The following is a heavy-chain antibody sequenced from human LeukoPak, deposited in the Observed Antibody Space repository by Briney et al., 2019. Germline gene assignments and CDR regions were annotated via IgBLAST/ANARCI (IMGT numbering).Heavy chain of an antibody. V-gene: IGHV4-39*07. CDR2: IYYSGST. Sequence: PSETLSLTCTASGGSISSSSYYWGWIRQPPGKGLEWIGSIYYSGSTYYNPSLKSRVTISVDTSKNQFSLKLSSVTAADTAVYYCARYVVYSHAYYFDYWGQGTLVTVSS. J-gene: IGHJ4*02. CDR3: ARYVVYSHAYYFDY. D-gene: IGHD1-14*01. CDR1: GGSISSSSYY.